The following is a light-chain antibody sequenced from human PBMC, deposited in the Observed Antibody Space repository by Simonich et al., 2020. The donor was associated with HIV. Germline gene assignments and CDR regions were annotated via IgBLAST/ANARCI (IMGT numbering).Light chain of an antibody. V-gene: IGKV3-11*01. CDR3: QQRRNWPLT. Sequence: EIVLTQSPATLSLSPGERATLSCRASQSVSSYLAWYQQKPGRAPRLLTYDASKRATGIPARFSGSGSGTDFTLPISSLEPEDFAIYYCQQRRNWPLTFGGGTKVDIK. J-gene: IGKJ4*01. CDR1: QSVSSY. CDR2: DAS.